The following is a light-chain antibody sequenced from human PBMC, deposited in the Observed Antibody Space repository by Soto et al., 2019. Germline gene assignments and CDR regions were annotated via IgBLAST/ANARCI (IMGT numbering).Light chain of an antibody. J-gene: IGKJ5*01. Sequence: EIVLTQSPGTLSLSPGERATLSCRASQSVSSSYLAWYQQKPGQAPRLLIYGASSRATGIPDRFSGSGSGTDFTLTISRLEPEDFAVCYCQQYNNWPPITFGQGTRLEIK. CDR3: QQYNNWPPIT. CDR1: QSVSSSY. V-gene: IGKV3-20*01. CDR2: GAS.